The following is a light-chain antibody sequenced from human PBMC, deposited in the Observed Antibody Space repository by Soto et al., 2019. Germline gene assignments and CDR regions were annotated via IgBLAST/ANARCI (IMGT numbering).Light chain of an antibody. CDR1: RDISKY. J-gene: IGKJ4*01. Sequence: DIQMTQSPSSLSASVGDRFTITCQASRDISKYLNWYLQKPGKXPKXXIYDASNLETGVPSRFSGNGSGTDFTFTISRLQPEDGETYDGQQCDNLPLTFGGGTKVDIK. CDR2: DAS. V-gene: IGKV1-33*01. CDR3: QQCDNLPLT.